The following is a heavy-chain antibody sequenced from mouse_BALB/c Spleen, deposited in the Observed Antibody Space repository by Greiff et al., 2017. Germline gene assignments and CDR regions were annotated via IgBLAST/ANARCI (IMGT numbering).Heavy chain of an antibody. Sequence: ESGGGLVQPGGSRKLSCAASGFTFSSFGMHWVRQAPEKGLEWVAYISSGSSTIYYADTVKGRFTISRDNPKNTLFLQMTSLRSEDTAMYYCARLLDYYAMDYWGQGTSVTVSS. D-gene: IGHD1-1*01. CDR3: ARLLDYYAMDY. V-gene: IGHV5-17*02. CDR2: ISSGSSTI. CDR1: GFTFSSFG. J-gene: IGHJ4*01.